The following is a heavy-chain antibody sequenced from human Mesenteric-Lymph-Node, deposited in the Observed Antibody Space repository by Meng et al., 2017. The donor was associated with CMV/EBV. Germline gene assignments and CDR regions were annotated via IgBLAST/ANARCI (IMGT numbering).Heavy chain of an antibody. D-gene: IGHD3-3*01. J-gene: IGHJ4*02. CDR3: AKDLTNGLQFLEWLSNLFDY. V-gene: IGHV3-66*02. Sequence: GESLKISCAASGFTVSSNYMSWVRQAPGKGLEWVSVIYSGGSTYYADSVKGRFTISRDNSKNTLYLQMNSLRAEDTAVYYCAKDLTNGLQFLEWLSNLFDYWGRGTLVTVSS. CDR2: IYSGGST. CDR1: GFTVSSNY.